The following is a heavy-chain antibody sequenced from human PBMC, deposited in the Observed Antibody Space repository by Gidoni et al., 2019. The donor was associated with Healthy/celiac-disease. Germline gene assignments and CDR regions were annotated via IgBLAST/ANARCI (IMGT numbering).Heavy chain of an antibody. CDR3: ARDLAVASLGYLCDY. Sequence: EVQLVESGGGLVKPGGSLRLSCSASGSTFSSDSMNWVRQAPGKGLEWVSSISSRSSYIYYADSVKGRFTISRDNAKNSLYLQMNSLRAEDTAVYYCARDLAVASLGYLCDYWGQGTLVTVSS. D-gene: IGHD6-19*01. CDR1: GSTFSSDS. J-gene: IGHJ4*02. CDR2: ISSRSSYI. V-gene: IGHV3-21*01.